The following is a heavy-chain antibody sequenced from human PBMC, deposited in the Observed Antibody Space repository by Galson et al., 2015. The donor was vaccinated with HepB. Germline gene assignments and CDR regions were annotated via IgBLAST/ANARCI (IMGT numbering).Heavy chain of an antibody. CDR3: ARGESYYDILTGYYNVGYFDY. V-gene: IGHV3-48*04. D-gene: IGHD3-9*01. Sequence: SLRLSCAASGFTFSSYSMNWVRQAPGKGLEWVSYISSSSSTIYYADSVKGRFTISRDNAKNSLYLQMNSLRAEDTAVYYCARGESYYDILTGYYNVGYFDYWGQGTLVTVSS. CDR1: GFTFSSYS. J-gene: IGHJ4*02. CDR2: ISSSSSTI.